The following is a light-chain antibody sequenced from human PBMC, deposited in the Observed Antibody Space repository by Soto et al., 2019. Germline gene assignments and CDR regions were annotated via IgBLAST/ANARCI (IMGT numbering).Light chain of an antibody. CDR1: SSDVGGYNY. Sequence: QSVLTQPASVSGSPGQSITISCTGTSSDVGGYNYVSWYQQHPGKAPKLMIYEVSNRPSGVSNRFSGSKSGNTASLPISGLQAEDEADYYCSSYTSSSRVFGGGTMLTVL. CDR3: SSYTSSSRV. CDR2: EVS. V-gene: IGLV2-14*01. J-gene: IGLJ3*02.